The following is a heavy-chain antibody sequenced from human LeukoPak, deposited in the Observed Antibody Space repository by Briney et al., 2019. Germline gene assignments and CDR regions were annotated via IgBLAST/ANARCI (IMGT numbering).Heavy chain of an antibody. CDR2: MNSDGSAK. D-gene: IGHD6-19*01. J-gene: IGHJ3*02. Sequence: GGSLRLSCAASGFTFSSFWMTWVRQAPGRGLESVASMNSDGSAKNYVDSVKGRFTISRDNAKNSLYLQMNSLRGEDTPIYYCARDPGWGAYDIWGQGTMVAVSS. CDR3: ARDPGWGAYDI. CDR1: GFTFSSFW. V-gene: IGHV3-7*01.